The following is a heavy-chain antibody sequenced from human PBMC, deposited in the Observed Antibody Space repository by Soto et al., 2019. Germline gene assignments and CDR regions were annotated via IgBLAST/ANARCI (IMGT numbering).Heavy chain of an antibody. CDR1: AGSPSSGGYY. V-gene: IGHV4-31*03. J-gene: IGHJ4*02. D-gene: IGHD1-26*01. CDR3: ASEYRGAGAIDGSLDY. Sequence: SETLSLTCTVSAGSPSSGGYYWSWIRQHPGKGLEWIGYIYYSGSTYYNPSPKSRVPISLDTSKNQLSLRLCYVTAPVTAVYYCASEYRGAGAIDGSLDYWGQGTLVTVSS. CDR2: IYYSGST.